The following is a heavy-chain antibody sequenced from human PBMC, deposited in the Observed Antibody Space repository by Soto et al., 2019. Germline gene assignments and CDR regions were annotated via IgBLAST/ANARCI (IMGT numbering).Heavy chain of an antibody. CDR3: AREARKSGLDY. Sequence: GGSLRLSCAASGVTFSSYSMNWVRQAPGKGLEWVSYISSSSSTIYYADSVKGRFTISRDNAKNSLYLHMNSLRAEDTAVYYCAREARKSGLDYWGQGTLVTVSS. V-gene: IGHV3-48*01. CDR2: ISSSSSTI. J-gene: IGHJ4*02. CDR1: GVTFSSYS.